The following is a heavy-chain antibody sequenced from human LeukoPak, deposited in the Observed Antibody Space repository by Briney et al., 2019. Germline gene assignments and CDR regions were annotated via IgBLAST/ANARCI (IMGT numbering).Heavy chain of an antibody. CDR1: GYSISSGYY. D-gene: IGHD6-13*01. CDR3: ARVVGQRSSWYGGDAFDI. CDR2: INLSGTT. Sequence: SGTLSLTCTVSGYSISSGYYWSWIRQPPGKELEWIGEINLSGTTNYNPSLKSRVTISIDTSKNQFSLKLTSVTAADTAVYYCARVVGQRSSWYGGDAFDIWGQGTMVTISS. J-gene: IGHJ3*02. V-gene: IGHV4-38-2*02.